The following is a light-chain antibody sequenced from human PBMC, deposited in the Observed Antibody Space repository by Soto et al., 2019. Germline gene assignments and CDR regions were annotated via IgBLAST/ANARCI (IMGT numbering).Light chain of an antibody. CDR1: SSDVGGYNF. CDR3: SSYAGSDHFVV. Sequence: QSALSQPPSASGSPGQSVTISCTGSSSDVGGYNFVSWYQHLPGKAPKLMIYEVIQRPSGVPDRFSGSKSGNTASLTVSGLQAEDEADYYCSSYAGSDHFVVFGGGTKLTVL. CDR2: EVI. J-gene: IGLJ2*01. V-gene: IGLV2-8*01.